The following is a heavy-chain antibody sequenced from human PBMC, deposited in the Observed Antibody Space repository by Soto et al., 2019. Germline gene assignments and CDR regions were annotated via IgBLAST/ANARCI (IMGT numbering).Heavy chain of an antibody. J-gene: IGHJ4*02. V-gene: IGHV3-21*01. Sequence: EVQLVESGGGLVKPGGSLRLSCAASGFTFSSYSMNWVRQAPGKGLEWVSSISSSSSYIYYADSVKGRFTISRDNAKNSLYLQMNSLRAEDTAVYYCARGTYPGGNHDFDYWGQGTLVTVSS. D-gene: IGHD2-15*01. CDR3: ARGTYPGGNHDFDY. CDR2: ISSSSSYI. CDR1: GFTFSSYS.